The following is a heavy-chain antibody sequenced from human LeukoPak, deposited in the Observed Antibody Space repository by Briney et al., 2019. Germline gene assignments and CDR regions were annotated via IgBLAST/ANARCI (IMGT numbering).Heavy chain of an antibody. CDR2: ISGSGGST. V-gene: IGHV3-23*01. Sequence: GGSLRLSCAASGFTFSSYAMSWVRQAPGKGLEWVSAISGSGGSTYYADSVKGRFTISRDSFDNTLYLQMSDLRAEDTAVYHCAKGTGDAGYYFDNWGQGTLVTVSS. D-gene: IGHD7-27*01. CDR3: AKGTGDAGYYFDN. CDR1: GFTFSSYA. J-gene: IGHJ4*02.